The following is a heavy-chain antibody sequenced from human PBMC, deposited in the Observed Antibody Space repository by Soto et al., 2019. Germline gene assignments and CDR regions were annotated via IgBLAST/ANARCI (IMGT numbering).Heavy chain of an antibody. Sequence: ASVKVSCKASGYTFTSYGISWVRQAPGQGHEYLGWMSPNSGNTGYVQKLQGRVTMTWDTSITTAYMELSSLRSEDTAVYFCARGVKYGAYSRWFDPWGPGTLVTVSS. CDR2: MSPNSGNT. CDR3: ARGVKYGAYSRWFDP. J-gene: IGHJ5*02. CDR1: GYTFTSYG. V-gene: IGHV1-8*02. D-gene: IGHD4-17*01.